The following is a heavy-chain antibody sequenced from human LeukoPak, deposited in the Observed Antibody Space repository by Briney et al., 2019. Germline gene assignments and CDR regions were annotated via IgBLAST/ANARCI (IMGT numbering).Heavy chain of an antibody. CDR3: ARDRDHSNNWYFFLGY. J-gene: IGHJ4*02. Sequence: GGSLRLSCAASVFTFNYFSVNWVRQAPGKGLEWVSYISSSNNTIYYADSVKGRFTISRDNARNSLYLQMNSLRDEDTAVYYCARDRDHSNNWYFFLGYWGQGTLVTVS. V-gene: IGHV3-48*02. CDR1: VFTFNYFS. CDR2: ISSSNNTI. D-gene: IGHD6-13*01.